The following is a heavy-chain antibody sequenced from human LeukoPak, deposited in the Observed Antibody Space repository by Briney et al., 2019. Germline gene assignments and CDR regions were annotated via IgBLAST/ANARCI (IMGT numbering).Heavy chain of an antibody. D-gene: IGHD3-10*01. V-gene: IGHV4-59*08. CDR1: GGSISSYH. Sequence: SEILSLTCTVSGGSISSYHWSWIRQPPGKGLECIGFIYYSGSTNYNPSLKSRVTISVDTSKNQFSLKLSSVTAADTAVYYCARQPKSCAPGIFITGKACWFDPWGQGTLVTVSP. CDR3: ARQPKSCAPGIFITGKACWFDP. CDR2: IYYSGST. J-gene: IGHJ5*02.